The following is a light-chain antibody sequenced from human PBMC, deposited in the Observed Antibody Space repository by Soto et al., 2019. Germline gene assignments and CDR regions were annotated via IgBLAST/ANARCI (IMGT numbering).Light chain of an antibody. V-gene: IGKV3-20*01. CDR2: GAS. CDR3: QQYHDWPPKT. CDR1: QSVSSSY. J-gene: IGKJ1*01. Sequence: EIVMTQSPGTLSLSPVERATLSCRASQSVSSSYLAWYQQKPGQAPRLLIYGASSRATGIPDRFSGSGSGTDFTLTISRLEPEDFAIYYCQQYHDWPPKTFGQGTKVDI.